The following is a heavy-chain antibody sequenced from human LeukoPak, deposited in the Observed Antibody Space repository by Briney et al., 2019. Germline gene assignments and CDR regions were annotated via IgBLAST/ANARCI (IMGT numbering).Heavy chain of an antibody. V-gene: IGHV1-46*01. D-gene: IGHD6-19*01. CDR2: INPSGGST. J-gene: IGHJ4*02. CDR1: GYTFATYY. CDR3: ATGDSGWPPRGVY. Sequence: GAPVKVSCKAFGYTFATYYIQWVRHAPGQGLEWVGIINPSGGSTAYAQNFQGRVTMTRDTSTSTVYMELSSLRSEDTAVYYCATGDSGWPPRGVYWGQGTLVTVSS.